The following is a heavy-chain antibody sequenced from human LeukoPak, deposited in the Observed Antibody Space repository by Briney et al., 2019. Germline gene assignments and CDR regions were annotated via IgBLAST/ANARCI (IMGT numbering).Heavy chain of an antibody. CDR1: GFTFTSYA. V-gene: IGHV3-23*01. D-gene: IGHD3-10*01. CDR2: ISGSDGST. Sequence: GGSLRLSCAASGFTFTSYAMTWVRQAPGKGLEWVSTISGSDGSTYYADSVKGRFTISRDNSKNTLYMQMNSLRAEDTAVYYCVKDRVVRGIMGRFDSWGQGTLVTVSS. CDR3: VKDRVVRGIMGRFDS. J-gene: IGHJ4*02.